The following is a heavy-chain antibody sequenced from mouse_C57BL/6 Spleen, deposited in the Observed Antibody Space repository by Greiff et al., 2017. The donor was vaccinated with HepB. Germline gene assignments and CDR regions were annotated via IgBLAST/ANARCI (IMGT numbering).Heavy chain of an antibody. V-gene: IGHV1-52*01. Sequence: QVQLQQPGAELVRPGSSVKLSCKASGYTFTSYWMHWVKQRPIQGLEWIGNIDPSDSETHYNQKFKDKATLTVDKSSSTAYMQLSSLTSEDSAVYYCARTLNYYGSSYDYYAMDYWGQGTSVTVSS. J-gene: IGHJ4*01. CDR1: GYTFTSYW. D-gene: IGHD1-1*01. CDR3: ARTLNYYGSSYDYYAMDY. CDR2: IDPSDSET.